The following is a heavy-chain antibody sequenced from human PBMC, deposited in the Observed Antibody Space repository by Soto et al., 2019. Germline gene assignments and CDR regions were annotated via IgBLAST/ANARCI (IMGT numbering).Heavy chain of an antibody. CDR3: ASLYNWNYDGY. D-gene: IGHD1-20*01. V-gene: IGHV3-7*05. J-gene: IGHJ4*02. Sequence: WVRQAPGKGLEWVANIKQDGSEKYYVDSVKGRFTISRDNAKNSLYLQMNSLRAEDTAVYYCASLYNWNYDGYWGQGTLVTVSS. CDR2: IKQDGSEK.